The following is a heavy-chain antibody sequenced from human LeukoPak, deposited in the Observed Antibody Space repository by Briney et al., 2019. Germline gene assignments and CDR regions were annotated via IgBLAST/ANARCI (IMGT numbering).Heavy chain of an antibody. CDR2: IYTSGST. Sequence: PSETLSLTCTVSGGSISSGNYYWSWIRQPAGKGLEWIGRIYTSGSTNYNPSLKSRVTISIDTSKNQFSLKLSSVTAADTAVYYCARDLAYYDILTGYHLDYWGQGTLVTVSS. CDR3: ARDLAYYDILTGYHLDY. J-gene: IGHJ4*02. D-gene: IGHD3-9*01. CDR1: GGSISSGNYY. V-gene: IGHV4-61*02.